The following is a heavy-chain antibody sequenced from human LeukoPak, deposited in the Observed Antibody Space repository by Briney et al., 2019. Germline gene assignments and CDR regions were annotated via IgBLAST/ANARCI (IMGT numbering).Heavy chain of an antibody. CDR3: ARPGASYDSSGYGDFQH. V-gene: IGHV3-30-3*01. D-gene: IGHD3-22*01. CDR2: ISYDGSNK. J-gene: IGHJ1*01. Sequence: PGGSLRLSCAASGFTFSSYAMHWVRQAPGKGLEWVAVISYDGSNKYYADSVKGRFTISRDNSKNTLYLQMNSLRAEDTAVYYCARPGASYDSSGYGDFQHWGQGTLVTVSS. CDR1: GFTFSSYA.